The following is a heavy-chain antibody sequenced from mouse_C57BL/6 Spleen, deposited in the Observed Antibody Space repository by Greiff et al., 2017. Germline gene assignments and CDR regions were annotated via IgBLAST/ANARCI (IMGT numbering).Heavy chain of an antibody. V-gene: IGHV1-82*01. CDR2: IYPGDGDT. Sequence: VQGVESGPELVKPGASVKISCKASGYAFSSSWMNWVKQRPGQGLEWIGRIYPGDGDTNYNGKFKGKATLTADKSSSTAYMQLSSLTSEDSAVYFCARGVVTYYFDYWGQGTTLTVSS. CDR3: ARGVVTYYFDY. D-gene: IGHD1-1*01. J-gene: IGHJ2*01. CDR1: GYAFSSSW.